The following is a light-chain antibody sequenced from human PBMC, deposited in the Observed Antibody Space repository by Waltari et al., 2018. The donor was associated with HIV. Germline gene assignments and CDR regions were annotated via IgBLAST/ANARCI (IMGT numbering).Light chain of an antibody. CDR2: DVS. CDR3: ASHAGSKDV. J-gene: IGLJ2*01. V-gene: IGLV2-8*01. CDR1: SSDIGAYNY. Sequence: QSALTQPPSASGSPGQSVTISCTGTSSDIGAYNYVSWFQQHPGKAPKLMIFDVSKWPSGVPDRFSVSKSGNTASLTVSGLQAEDEADYYCASHAGSKDVFGGGTKLTVL.